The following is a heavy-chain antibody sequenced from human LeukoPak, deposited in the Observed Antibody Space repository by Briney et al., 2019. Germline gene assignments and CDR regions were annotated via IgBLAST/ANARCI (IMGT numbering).Heavy chain of an antibody. J-gene: IGHJ6*03. V-gene: IGHV3-11*01. CDR1: GFTFSDYY. D-gene: IGHD3-10*01. CDR2: ISSRGSTI. Sequence: KPGGSLRLSCAASGFTFSDYYMSWIRQAPGKGLEWCSYISSRGSTIYYADSVKGRFTISRDNAKNSLYLQMNSLRAEDTAVYYCARDRYYGSGYYMDVWGKGTTVTISS. CDR3: ARDRYYGSGYYMDV.